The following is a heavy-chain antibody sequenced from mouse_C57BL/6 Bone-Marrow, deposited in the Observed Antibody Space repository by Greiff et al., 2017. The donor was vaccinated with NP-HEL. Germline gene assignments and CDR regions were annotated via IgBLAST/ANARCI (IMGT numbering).Heavy chain of an antibody. D-gene: IGHD1-1*01. CDR2: IWWDDDK. CDR1: GFSLSTFGMG. J-gene: IGHJ4*01. Sequence: QVTLKESGPGILQPSQTLSLTCSFSGFSLSTFGMGVGWIRQPSGKGLEWLAHIWWDDDKYYNPALKSRLSLSKDTSKHQVFLKIANVDTADTATYYCARIGGIYYYGSSYVYYAMDYWGQGTSVTVSS. V-gene: IGHV8-8*01. CDR3: ARIGGIYYYGSSYVYYAMDY.